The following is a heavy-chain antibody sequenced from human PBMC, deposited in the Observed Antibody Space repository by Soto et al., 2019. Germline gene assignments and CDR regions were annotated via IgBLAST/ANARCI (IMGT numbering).Heavy chain of an antibody. CDR1: GGSISSSSYY. Sequence: QLQLQESGPGLVKPSETLSLTCTVSGGSISSSSYYWGWIRQPPGKGLEWIGSIYYSGSTYYNPSLKSRVTISVDTSKNQFSLKLSSVTAADTAVYYCARLGYCSSTSCYSVAAAGTGDYFDYWGQGTLVTVSS. V-gene: IGHV4-39*01. CDR3: ARLGYCSSTSCYSVAAAGTGDYFDY. CDR2: IYYSGST. J-gene: IGHJ4*02. D-gene: IGHD2-2*01.